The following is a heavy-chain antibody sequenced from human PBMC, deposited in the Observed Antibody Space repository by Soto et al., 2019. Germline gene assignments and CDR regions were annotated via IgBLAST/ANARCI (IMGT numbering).Heavy chain of an antibody. CDR2: ISAYNGNT. J-gene: IGHJ4*02. Sequence: QVQLVQSGAEVKKPGASVKVSCKASGYTFTSYGISWVRQAPGQGLEWMGWISAYNGNTNYAQKLQGRVTMTKDTSTSTAYMELRSLRSDDTAVYYCARSLLTGTRDTPLDYWGQGTLVTVSS. D-gene: IGHD1-7*01. CDR3: ARSLLTGTRDTPLDY. V-gene: IGHV1-18*04. CDR1: GYTFTSYG.